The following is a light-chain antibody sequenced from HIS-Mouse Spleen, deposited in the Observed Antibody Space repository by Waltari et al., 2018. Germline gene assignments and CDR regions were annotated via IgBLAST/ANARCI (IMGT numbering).Light chain of an antibody. CDR1: ALPKKY. CDR2: EDS. V-gene: IGLV3-10*01. J-gene: IGLJ2*01. CDR3: YSTDSSGNHRV. Sequence: SYELTQPPSVSVSPGQTARITCSGDALPKKYAYWYQQKSGQAPVLVIYEDSKRPSGIPEGFSGSSEGTMATLTISGAQVEDEADYYCYSTDSSGNHRVFGGGTKLTVL.